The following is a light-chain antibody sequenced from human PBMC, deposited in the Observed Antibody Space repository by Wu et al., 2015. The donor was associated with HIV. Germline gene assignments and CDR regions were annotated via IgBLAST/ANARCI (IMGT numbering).Light chain of an antibody. J-gene: IGKJ5*01. CDR1: QSVSNS. Sequence: DILLTQSPGTLSLSPGERATLSCRASQSVSNSLAWYQQKPGQAPRLLINGASNRATGTPARFSGSGSGTDFTLTVSSLEPEDFAVYFCQQGSNWPLTFGQGTRLEIK. CDR3: QQGSNWPLT. V-gene: IGKV3-11*01. CDR2: GAS.